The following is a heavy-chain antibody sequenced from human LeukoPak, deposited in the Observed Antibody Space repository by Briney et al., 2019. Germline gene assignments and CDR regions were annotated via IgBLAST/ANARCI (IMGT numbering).Heavy chain of an antibody. J-gene: IGHJ3*02. CDR1: GYTFTSYG. CDR3: ARSYYGGNSRAFDI. D-gene: IGHD4-23*01. V-gene: IGHV1-18*01. CDR2: ISAYNGNT. Sequence: ASVKVSCKASGYTFTSYGISWVRQAPGQGPEWMGWISAYNGNTNYAQKLQGRVAMTTDTSTSTAYMELRSLRSDDTAVYYCARSYYGGNSRAFDIWGQGTMVTVSS.